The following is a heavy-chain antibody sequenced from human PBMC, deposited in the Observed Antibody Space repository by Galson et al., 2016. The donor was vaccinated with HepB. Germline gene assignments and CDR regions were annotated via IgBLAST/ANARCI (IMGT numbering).Heavy chain of an antibody. J-gene: IGHJ4*02. CDR1: GGSISSGAYH. CDR3: ATHRTGPTGFPFDN. CDR2: ISNRGST. V-gene: IGHV4-39*01. Sequence: SETLSLTCTVSGGSISSGAYHWGWIRQPPGKGLEWIGSISNRGSTPYNPSLRSRITISIDTSKNQFPLNLRSVTAADTAVYYCATHRTGPTGFPFDNWGQGTLVTVSS. D-gene: IGHD2-8*02.